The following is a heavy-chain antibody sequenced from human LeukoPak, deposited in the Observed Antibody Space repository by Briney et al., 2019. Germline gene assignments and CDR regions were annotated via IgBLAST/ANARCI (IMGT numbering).Heavy chain of an antibody. Sequence: GGSLRLSCAVSGFTFSNSGLHWVRQAPGKGLEWLSYISSSRTTVYSADSVKGRFTISRDNAKNSLYLQMNSLRDEDTAVYSCAREAYWGSSGKGFDSWGQGTLVIVSS. V-gene: IGHV3-48*02. J-gene: IGHJ4*02. CDR3: AREAYWGSSGKGFDS. D-gene: IGHD7-27*01. CDR1: GFTFSNSG. CDR2: ISSSRTTV.